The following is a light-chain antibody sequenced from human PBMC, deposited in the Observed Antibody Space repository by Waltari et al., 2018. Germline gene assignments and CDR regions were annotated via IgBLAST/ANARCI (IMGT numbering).Light chain of an antibody. CDR2: AAS. CDR3: QMYVRLPVT. V-gene: IGKV3-20*01. Sequence: DIVLTHSPGPLSLSPGERATLSCRASESVSKYLAWYQQRPGQAPRLLIYAASNRATGVTDRLSGSVSGTDFSLTISRMEPEDFAVYYCQMYVRLPVTFGQGTKVEIK. J-gene: IGKJ1*01. CDR1: ESVSKY.